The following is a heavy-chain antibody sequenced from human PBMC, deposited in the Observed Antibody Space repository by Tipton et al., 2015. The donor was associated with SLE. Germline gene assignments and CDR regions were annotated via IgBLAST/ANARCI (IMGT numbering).Heavy chain of an antibody. J-gene: IGHJ3*02. D-gene: IGHD3-22*01. V-gene: IGHV4-59*01. CDR3: ARGGDIYFYDGSGYRIAFDI. CDR2: IYHTGST. CDR1: GGSFNGYF. Sequence: TLSLTCSVSGGSFNGYFWSWIRQPPGKGLEWIGYIYHTGSTTYNPSLKSRVSMSVDTSKNQFSLELSSVTAADTAVYFCARGGDIYFYDGSGYRIAFDIWGQGTIVTVSS.